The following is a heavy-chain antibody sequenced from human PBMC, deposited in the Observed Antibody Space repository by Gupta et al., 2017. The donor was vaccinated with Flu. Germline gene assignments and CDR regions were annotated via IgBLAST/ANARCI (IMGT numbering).Heavy chain of an antibody. Sequence: EVQLVESGGGLVQPGGSLRLSCAASGFTFSSYWMSWVRQAPGKGLEWVANIKQDGSEKYYVDSVKGRFTISRDNAKNSLYLQMNSLRAEDTAVYYCASPGYCSSTSCSPFGYWGQGTLVTVSS. CDR3: ASPGYCSSTSCSPFGY. J-gene: IGHJ4*02. D-gene: IGHD2-2*01. CDR1: GFTFSSYW. CDR2: IKQDGSEK. V-gene: IGHV3-7*01.